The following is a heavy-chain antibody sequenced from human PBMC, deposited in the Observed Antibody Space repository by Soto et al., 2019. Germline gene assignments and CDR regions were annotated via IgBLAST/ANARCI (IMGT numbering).Heavy chain of an antibody. CDR3: ARRGYSYGLDV. V-gene: IGHV5-51*01. CDR1: GYNFATYW. Sequence: GESLKISCKGSGYNFATYWIAWVRQLPGKGPEWMGITYPGDSDTSYSPSFQGQVTISVDKSISTAYLQWNSLKASDTAVYYCARRGYSYGLDVWGQGTKVTVSS. CDR2: TYPGDSDT. D-gene: IGHD5-18*01. J-gene: IGHJ6*02.